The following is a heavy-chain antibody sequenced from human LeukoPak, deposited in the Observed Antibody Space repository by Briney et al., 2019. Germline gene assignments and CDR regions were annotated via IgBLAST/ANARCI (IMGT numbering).Heavy chain of an antibody. D-gene: IGHD3-3*01. CDR1: GGTFSSYA. Sequence: GASVKVSCKASGGTFSSYAISWVRQAPGRGLEWMGRIIPIFGTANYAQKFQGRVTITTDESTSTAYMELSSLRSEDTAVYYCARGTIFGVAGDYWGQGTLVTVSS. V-gene: IGHV1-69*05. CDR2: IIPIFGTA. J-gene: IGHJ4*02. CDR3: ARGTIFGVAGDY.